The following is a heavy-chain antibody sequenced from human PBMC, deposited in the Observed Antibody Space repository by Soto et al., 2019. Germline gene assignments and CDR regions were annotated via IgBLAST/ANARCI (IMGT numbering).Heavy chain of an antibody. CDR1: GYTFTSYD. J-gene: IGHJ6*03. Sequence: ASVKVSCKASGYTFTSYDINWVRQATGQGLEWMGWMNPNSGNTGYAQKFQGRVTMTRNTSISTAYMELSSLRSEDTAVYYCARGVRKKSLITIFGVVATLNYYYMDVWGKGTTVTVSS. D-gene: IGHD3-3*01. CDR3: ARGVRKKSLITIFGVVATLNYYYMDV. V-gene: IGHV1-8*01. CDR2: MNPNSGNT.